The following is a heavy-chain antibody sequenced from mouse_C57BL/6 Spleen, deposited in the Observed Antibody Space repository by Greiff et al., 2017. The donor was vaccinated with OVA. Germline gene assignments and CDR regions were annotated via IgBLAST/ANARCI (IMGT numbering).Heavy chain of an antibody. J-gene: IGHJ2*01. CDR1: GFTFNTYA. Sequence: EVMLVESGGGLVQPKGSLKLSCAASGFTFNTYAMHWVRQAPGKGLEWVARIRSKSSNSATYYADSVKDRFTISRDDSQSMRYLQMNNLKTEDTAMYYCVRRDLFDYWGQGTTLTVSS. V-gene: IGHV10-3*01. CDR2: IRSKSSNSAT. CDR3: VRRDLFDY. D-gene: IGHD3-3*01.